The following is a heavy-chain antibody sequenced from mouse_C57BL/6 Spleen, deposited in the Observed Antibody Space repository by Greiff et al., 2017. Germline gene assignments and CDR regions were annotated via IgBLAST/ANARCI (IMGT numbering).Heavy chain of an antibody. J-gene: IGHJ4*01. Sequence: VQLQQPGAELVKPGASVKMSCKASGYTFTSYWITWVKQRPGQGLEWIGDIYPGSGSTNYNGKFKGKATLTADKSSSTAYMQLSSLTSEDSAVYFCARGANWDYAMDYWGQGTSVTVSS. CDR2: IYPGSGST. CDR1: GYTFTSYW. D-gene: IGHD4-1*01. V-gene: IGHV1-55*01. CDR3: ARGANWDYAMDY.